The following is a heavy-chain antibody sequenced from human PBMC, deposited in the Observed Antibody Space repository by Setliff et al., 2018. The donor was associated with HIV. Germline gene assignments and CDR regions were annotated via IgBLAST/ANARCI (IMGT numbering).Heavy chain of an antibody. D-gene: IGHD3-22*01. V-gene: IGHV4-34*01. CDR1: GGSFSGYF. J-gene: IGHJ3*02. CDR2: INHSGDT. Sequence: SETLSLTCAVYGGSFSGYFWTWIRQPPQKRLEWIGEINHSGDTNYNPSLKSRVTISIDTSNNRFSLKLSSVTAADTAIYYCARVGDFFDSSDYYSVLDAFDIWGQGTMVTV. CDR3: ARVGDFFDSSDYYSVLDAFDI.